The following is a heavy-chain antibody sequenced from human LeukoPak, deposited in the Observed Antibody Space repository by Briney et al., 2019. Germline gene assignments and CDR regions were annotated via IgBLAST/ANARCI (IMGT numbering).Heavy chain of an antibody. J-gene: IGHJ6*03. CDR1: GYTFTSYD. CDR2: MNPNSGNT. CDR3: ARGSGRSRDYYYYMDV. D-gene: IGHD6-13*01. V-gene: IGHV1-8*03. Sequence: ASVKVSCKASGYTFTSYDINWVRQATGQGLEWMGWMNPNSGNTGYAQKFQGRVTITRNTSISTAYMELSSLRSEDTAVYYCARGSGRSRDYYYYMDVWGKGTTVTVSS.